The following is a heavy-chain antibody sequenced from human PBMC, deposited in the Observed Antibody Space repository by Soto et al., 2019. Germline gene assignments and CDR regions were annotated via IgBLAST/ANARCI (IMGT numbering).Heavy chain of an antibody. D-gene: IGHD2-2*01. J-gene: IGHJ6*02. Sequence: EVQLVESGGGLVQPGRSLRLSCAASGFTFDDYAMHWVRQAPGKGLEWVSGISWNSGSIGYADSVKGRFTISRDNAKNSLYLQMNSLRAEDTALYYCSTSLLAPPAMTAGYYSGMDVWGQGTTVTVSS. CDR2: ISWNSGSI. CDR3: STSLLAPPAMTAGYYSGMDV. CDR1: GFTFDDYA. V-gene: IGHV3-9*01.